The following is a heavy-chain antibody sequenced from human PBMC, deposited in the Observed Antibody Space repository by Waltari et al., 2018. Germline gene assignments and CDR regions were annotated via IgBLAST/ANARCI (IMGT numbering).Heavy chain of an antibody. CDR3: ARRLGNFDY. J-gene: IGHJ4*02. CDR1: GFTFRSYW. Sequence: EVQLVESGGGLVQPGGSLRLSCAASGFTFRSYWLGWVRQAPGKGVEWVANIKQDGSEKYYVDAVKGRFTISRDNAKNSLYLQMNSLRAEDTAVYYCARRLGNFDYWGQGTLVTVSS. CDR2: IKQDGSEK. D-gene: IGHD6-19*01. V-gene: IGHV3-7*01.